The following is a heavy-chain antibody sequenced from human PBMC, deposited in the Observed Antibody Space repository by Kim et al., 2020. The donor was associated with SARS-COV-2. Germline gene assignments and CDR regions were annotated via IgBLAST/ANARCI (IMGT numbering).Heavy chain of an antibody. J-gene: IGHJ4*02. D-gene: IGHD3-22*01. CDR3: AREREYYYDSSGYLGY. CDR2: IWYDGSNK. Sequence: GGSLRLSCAASGFTFSSYGMHWVRQAPGKGLEWVAVIWYDGSNKYYADSVKGRFTISRDNSKNTLYLQMNSLRAEDTAVYYCAREREYYYDSSGYLGYWGQGTLVTVSS. V-gene: IGHV3-33*01. CDR1: GFTFSSYG.